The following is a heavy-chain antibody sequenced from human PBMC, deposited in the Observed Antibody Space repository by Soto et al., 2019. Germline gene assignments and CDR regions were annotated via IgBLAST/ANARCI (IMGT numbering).Heavy chain of an antibody. J-gene: IGHJ3*02. D-gene: IGHD5-18*01. CDR3: ARAPPLKYTYGLRGAFDI. CDR2: IYYSGST. Sequence: QVQLQESGPGLVKPSQTLSLTCTVSGGSISSGDYYWSWIRQPPGKGLEWIGYIYYSGSTYYNPSLNSRVTITVDTSTNQFSLKLSSVTAADTAVYYCARAPPLKYTYGLRGAFDIWGQGTMVTVSS. CDR1: GGSISSGDYY. V-gene: IGHV4-30-4*01.